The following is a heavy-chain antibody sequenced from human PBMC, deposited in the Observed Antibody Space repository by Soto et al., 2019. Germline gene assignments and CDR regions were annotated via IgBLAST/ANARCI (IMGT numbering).Heavy chain of an antibody. Sequence: KVSCKASGYTFTSYGISWVRQMPGKGLEWMGRIDPSDSYTNYSPSFQGHVTISADKSISTAYLQWSSLKASDTAMYYCATSKGIAEYGMDVWGQGPTVTVSS. CDR2: IDPSDSYT. CDR3: ATSKGIAEYGMDV. CDR1: GYTFTSYG. V-gene: IGHV5-10-1*01. J-gene: IGHJ6*02. D-gene: IGHD6-13*01.